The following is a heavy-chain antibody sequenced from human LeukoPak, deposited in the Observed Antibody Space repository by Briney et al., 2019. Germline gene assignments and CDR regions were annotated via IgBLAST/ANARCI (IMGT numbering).Heavy chain of an antibody. J-gene: IGHJ4*02. D-gene: IGHD1-1*01. V-gene: IGHV4-59*01. CDR2: IYQSGST. Sequence: SETLSLTCSVSTDSTNTYYWSWIRQSPGQGLEWIGHIYQSGSTDYNPSSKSRVTISLDMSKKVFSLQLTSVTVADTAMYYCVRLRWKLLAPYFDHWGQGAFVIVSS. CDR3: VRLRWKLLAPYFDH. CDR1: TDSTNTYY.